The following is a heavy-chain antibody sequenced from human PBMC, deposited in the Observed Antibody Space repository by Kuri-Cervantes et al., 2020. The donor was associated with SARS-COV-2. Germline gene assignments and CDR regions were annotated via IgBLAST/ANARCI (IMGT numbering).Heavy chain of an antibody. Sequence: LSLTCAVYGGSFSGYYWSWIRQPPGKGLEWIGEINHSGSTNYNPSLKSRVTISVDTSKNQFSLKLSSVTAADTAVYYCARGPHSSGFVVNWFDPWGQGTLVTVSS. V-gene: IGHV4-34*01. J-gene: IGHJ5*02. CDR1: GGSFSGYY. CDR3: ARGPHSSGFVVNWFDP. D-gene: IGHD3-22*01. CDR2: INHSGST.